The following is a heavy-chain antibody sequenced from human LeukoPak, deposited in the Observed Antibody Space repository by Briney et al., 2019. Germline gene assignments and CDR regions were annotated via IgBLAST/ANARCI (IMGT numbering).Heavy chain of an antibody. CDR1: GASISNYY. D-gene: IGHD3-10*01. CDR2: IYYSGST. V-gene: IGHV4-59*01. CDR3: ARVGGSGSYLHWFDP. Sequence: SETLSLTCTVSGASISNYYWSWIRQPPGKGLEWIGYIYYSGSTYHNPSLKSRVTISVDTSKNQFSLKLSSVTAADTAVYYCARVGGSGSYLHWFDPWGQGTLVTVSS. J-gene: IGHJ5*02.